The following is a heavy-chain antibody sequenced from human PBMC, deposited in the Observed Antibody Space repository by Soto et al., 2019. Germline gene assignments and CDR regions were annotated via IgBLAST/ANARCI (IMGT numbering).Heavy chain of an antibody. V-gene: IGHV4-34*01. CDR1: GGSFSGYY. J-gene: IGHJ6*02. CDR3: ARGRSGWYVHYYYGMDV. D-gene: IGHD6-13*01. Sequence: QVQLQQWGAGLLKPSETLSLTCAVYGGSFSGYYWSWIRQPPGKGLEWIGEINHSGSTNYNPSLKSRGTISVDTSKNQFSLKRISVTAADTAVYYCARGRSGWYVHYYYGMDVWGQGTTVTVSS. CDR2: INHSGST.